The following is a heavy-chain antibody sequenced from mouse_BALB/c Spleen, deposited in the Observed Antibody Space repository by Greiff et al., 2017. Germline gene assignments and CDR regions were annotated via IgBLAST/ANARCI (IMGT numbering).Heavy chain of an antibody. CDR3: ARGGTMTAWFAY. Sequence: EVKVVESGGGLVQPGGSLRLSCATSGFTFTDYYMSWVRQPPGKALEWLGFIRNKANGYTTEYSASVKGRFTISRDNSQSILYLQMNTLRAEDSATYYCARGGTMTAWFAYWGQGTLVTVSA. J-gene: IGHJ3*01. CDR2: IRNKANGYTT. D-gene: IGHD2-4*01. CDR1: GFTFTDYY. V-gene: IGHV7-3*02.